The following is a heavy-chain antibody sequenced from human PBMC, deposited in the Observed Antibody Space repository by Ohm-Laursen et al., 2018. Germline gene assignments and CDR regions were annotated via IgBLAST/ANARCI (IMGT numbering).Heavy chain of an antibody. V-gene: IGHV3-30*03. Sequence: RSLRLSCAASGFSFSYYWMSWVRQAPGKGLEWVAVISYDGSNKYYADSVKGRFTISRDNAENLLYLQMDRLRDDDTAVYYCARDRDWAIDYWGQGTLVTVSS. CDR3: ARDRDWAIDY. CDR1: GFSFSYYW. D-gene: IGHD3/OR15-3a*01. J-gene: IGHJ4*02. CDR2: ISYDGSNK.